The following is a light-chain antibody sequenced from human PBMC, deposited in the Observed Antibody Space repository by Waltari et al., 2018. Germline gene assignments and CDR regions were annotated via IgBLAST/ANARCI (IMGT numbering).Light chain of an antibody. J-gene: IGLJ2*01. V-gene: IGLV1-51*01. CDR3: GTWDSNLSAWI. CDR1: SSNIGSNS. CDR2: DHH. Sequence: QSVLTQPPSVSAAPGQRVTISCSGGSSNIGSNSVSWYQNLPGTAPKLLIYDHHSRPSGIPDRFSGSKSVTSVTLDITGLQTGDEADYYCGTWDSNLSAWIFGGGTKLTVL.